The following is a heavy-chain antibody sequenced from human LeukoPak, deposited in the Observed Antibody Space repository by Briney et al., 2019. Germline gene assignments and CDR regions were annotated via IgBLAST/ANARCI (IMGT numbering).Heavy chain of an antibody. J-gene: IGHJ6*02. D-gene: IGHD6-13*01. V-gene: IGHV1-2*02. Sequence: ASVKVSCKASGFIFTGYYMHWVRQAPGQGLEWMGWINPNSGGTNYAQKFQGRVTMARDTSISTAYMELSRLRSDDTAVYYCAKGSSWYNYGMDVWGQGTTVTVSS. CDR3: AKGSSWYNYGMDV. CDR1: GFIFTGYY. CDR2: INPNSGGT.